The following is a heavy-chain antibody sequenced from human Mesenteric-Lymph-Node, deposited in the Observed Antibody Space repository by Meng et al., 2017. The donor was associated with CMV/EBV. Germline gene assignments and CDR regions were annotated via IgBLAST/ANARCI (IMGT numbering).Heavy chain of an antibody. D-gene: IGHD5-12*01. CDR1: GFTFSTFT. CDR2: INAGEVT. V-gene: IGHV3-23*01. CDR3: AKEDGGYSPPDY. Sequence: GESLKISCVASGFTFSTFTTLGMSWVRQGPGKGLEWLSHINAGEVTNYADSVKGRFTISRDNSKNTLYLQMNSLRAEDTAVYYCAKEDGGYSPPDYWGQGTLVTVSS. J-gene: IGHJ4*02.